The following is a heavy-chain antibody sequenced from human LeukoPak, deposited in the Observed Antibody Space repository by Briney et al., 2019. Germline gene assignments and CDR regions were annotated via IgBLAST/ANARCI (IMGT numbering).Heavy chain of an antibody. Sequence: SETLSLTCTVSGYSIRSGYYWGWIRQPPGKGLEWIGSIYQSGSTYYNPSLKSRVTISVDTSKNQFSLKLNSVTAADTAVYYCAREDLSIYSSRDYWGQGTLVTVSS. CDR2: IYQSGST. J-gene: IGHJ4*02. CDR1: GYSIRSGYY. V-gene: IGHV4-38-2*02. D-gene: IGHD6-13*01. CDR3: AREDLSIYSSRDY.